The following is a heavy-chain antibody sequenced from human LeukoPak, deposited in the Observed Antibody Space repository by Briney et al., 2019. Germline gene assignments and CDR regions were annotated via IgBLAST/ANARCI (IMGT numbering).Heavy chain of an antibody. V-gene: IGHV4-59*01. Sequence: SETLSLTCAVSGGSISNYYWTWIRQPSGKGLEWIGYNYYTGSTNYNPSLKSRVTISVDTSKNQFSLKLSSVTAADTAVYYCARVSGRGSSIDIWGQGTMVTVSS. CDR2: NYYTGST. CDR3: ARVSGRGSSIDI. J-gene: IGHJ3*02. D-gene: IGHD2/OR15-2a*01. CDR1: GGSISNYY.